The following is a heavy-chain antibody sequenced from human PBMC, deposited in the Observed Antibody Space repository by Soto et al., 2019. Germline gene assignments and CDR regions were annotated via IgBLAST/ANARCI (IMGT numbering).Heavy chain of an antibody. Sequence: ASVKVSCKASGYTFTDYYVHWVRQAPGQGLEWMGWIDHYSGGTNYAQKFQGRVAMTRDTSISTAYMELSSLTSDDTAVYYCAREGGDGFDSWGQGTLVPVSS. D-gene: IGHD2-21*02. CDR1: GYTFTDYY. CDR2: IDHYSGGT. CDR3: AREGGDGFDS. J-gene: IGHJ4*02. V-gene: IGHV1-2*02.